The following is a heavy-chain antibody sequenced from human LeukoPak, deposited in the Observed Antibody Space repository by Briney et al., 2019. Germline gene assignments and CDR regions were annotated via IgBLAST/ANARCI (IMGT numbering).Heavy chain of an antibody. CDR3: ARHKQQLVRLRRYFDY. V-gene: IGHV4-34*01. CDR2: INHSGST. D-gene: IGHD6-13*01. J-gene: IGHJ4*02. CDR1: GGSFSGYY. Sequence: PSETLSLTCAVYGGSFSGYYWSWIRQPPGKGLEWIGEINHSGSTNYNPSLKSRVTISVDTSKNQFSLKLSSVTAADMAVYYCARHKQQLVRLRRYFDYRGQGTLVTVSS.